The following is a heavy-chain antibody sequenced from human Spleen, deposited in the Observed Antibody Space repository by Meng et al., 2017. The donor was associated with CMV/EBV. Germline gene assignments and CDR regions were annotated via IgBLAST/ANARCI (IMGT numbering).Heavy chain of an antibody. J-gene: IGHJ6*02. CDR2: IRSKAYGGTT. Sequence: GESLKISCAASRFTLSSYSMNWVRQAPGKGLEWVGFIRSKAYGGTTEYAASVKGRFTISRDDSKSIAYLQMNSLKTEDTAVYYCTRATRYYYYGMDVWGQGTTVTVSS. CDR1: RFTLSSYS. CDR3: TRATRYYYYGMDV. V-gene: IGHV3-49*04.